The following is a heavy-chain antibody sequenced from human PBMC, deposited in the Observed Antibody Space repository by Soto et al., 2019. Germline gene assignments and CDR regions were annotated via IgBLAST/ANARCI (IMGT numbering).Heavy chain of an antibody. CDR1: EFTFSSYA. D-gene: IGHD1-1*01. V-gene: IGHV3-23*01. Sequence: ELRLLESAGGLVQSGGSLRLSCAASEFTFSSYAMSWVRQAPGKGLEWVSTINDSGGGTYYADSVKGRFTISRDNSKNTLYLQMNNLRVEDTAVYYFAKLSGTTHYWGQGILVIVSS. CDR3: AKLSGTTHY. CDR2: INDSGGGT. J-gene: IGHJ4*02.